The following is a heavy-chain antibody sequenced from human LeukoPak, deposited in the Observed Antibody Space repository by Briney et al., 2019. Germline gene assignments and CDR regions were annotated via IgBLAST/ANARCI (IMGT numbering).Heavy chain of an antibody. CDR1: GFTFDDYA. Sequence: GGSLRLSCAASGFTFDDYAMHWVRQAPGKGLEWVSGISWNSGSIGYADSVKGRFTISRDNAKNSLYLQMNSLRAEDTAVYYCARDVRAVADYWGQGTLVTVSS. J-gene: IGHJ4*02. CDR2: ISWNSGSI. CDR3: ARDVRAVADY. V-gene: IGHV3-9*01. D-gene: IGHD6-19*01.